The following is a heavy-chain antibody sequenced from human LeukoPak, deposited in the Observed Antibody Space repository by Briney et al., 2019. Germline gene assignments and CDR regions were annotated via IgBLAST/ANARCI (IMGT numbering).Heavy chain of an antibody. CDR2: ISSSGNT. J-gene: IGHJ5*02. V-gene: IGHV4-39*02. CDR3: ARGGQYYYGSGSYHH. Sequence: SETLSLTCTVSGGSTSSGNYYWGWIRQPPGKGLEWIGGISSSGNTYYNPSLKSRITISIDTSKNHFSLKLSSVTAADTAVYYCARGGQYYYGSGSYHHWGQGTLVTVSS. CDR1: GGSTSSGNYY. D-gene: IGHD3-10*01.